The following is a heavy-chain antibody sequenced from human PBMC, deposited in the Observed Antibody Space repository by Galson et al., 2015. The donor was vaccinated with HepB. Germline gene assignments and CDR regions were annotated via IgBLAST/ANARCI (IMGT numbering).Heavy chain of an antibody. J-gene: IGHJ6*02. CDR3: ARDYGVVTAIAYYYYGMDV. V-gene: IGHV3-20*04. D-gene: IGHD2-21*02. Sequence: SLRLSCAASGFTFDDYGMSWVRQAPGKGLEWVSGINWNGGSTGYADSVKGRFTISRDNAKNSLYLQMNSLRAEDTALYYCARDYGVVTAIAYYYYGMDVWGQGTTVTVSS. CDR1: GFTFDDYG. CDR2: INWNGGST.